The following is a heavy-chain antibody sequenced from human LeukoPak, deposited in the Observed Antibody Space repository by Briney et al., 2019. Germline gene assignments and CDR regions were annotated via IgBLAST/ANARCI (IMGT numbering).Heavy chain of an antibody. CDR3: ARHANVMTTVTYFDY. CDR2: IYASGST. Sequence: PSETLSLTCSVSGGSISSGSYYWSWIRQPAGQGLEWIGRIYASGSTNYKPSLKSRVTISVDTSKNQFSLKLSSVTAADTAVYYCARHANVMTTVTYFDYWGQGTLVTVSS. J-gene: IGHJ4*02. CDR1: GGSISSGSYY. D-gene: IGHD4-17*01. V-gene: IGHV4-61*02.